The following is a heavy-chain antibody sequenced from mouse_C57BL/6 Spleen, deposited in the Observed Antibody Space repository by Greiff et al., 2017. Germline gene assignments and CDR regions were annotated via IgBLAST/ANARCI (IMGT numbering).Heavy chain of an antibody. D-gene: IGHD1-1*01. CDR1: GYAFSSYW. Sequence: VQLQQSGAELVKPGASVKISCKASGYAFSSYWMNWVKQRPGTGLEWIGQIYPGDGATNYNGKFKGKATLTADHSSSTAYMQLSSLTSEDSAVYFCARWDYGSIYYYAMDYWGQGTSVTVSS. CDR2: IYPGDGAT. J-gene: IGHJ4*01. V-gene: IGHV1-80*01. CDR3: ARWDYGSIYYYAMDY.